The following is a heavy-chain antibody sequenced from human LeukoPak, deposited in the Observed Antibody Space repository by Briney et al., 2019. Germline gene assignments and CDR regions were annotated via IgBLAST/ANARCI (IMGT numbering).Heavy chain of an antibody. D-gene: IGHD6-19*01. CDR3: TTAVGSGWPFDY. CDR1: GFTFSSYA. Sequence: PGGSLRLSCAASGFTFSSYAMSWVRQAPGKGLEWVSAISGGSTYYADSVKGRFTISRDNSKNTLYLQMNSLRAEDTAVYYCTTAVGSGWPFDYWGQGTLVTVSS. J-gene: IGHJ4*02. V-gene: IGHV3-23*01. CDR2: ISGGST.